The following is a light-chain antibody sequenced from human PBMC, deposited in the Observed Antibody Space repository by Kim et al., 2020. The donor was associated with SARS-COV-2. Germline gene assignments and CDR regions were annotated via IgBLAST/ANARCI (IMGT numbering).Light chain of an antibody. CDR3: QTWGTGIVV. J-gene: IGLJ2*01. Sequence: ASVKLTCTLSGGHSTYAIAWHQQQPEKGPRYLMKLNSDGSHSKGDGIPDRFSGSSSGAERYLTISSLQSEDEADYYCQTWGTGIVVFGRGTQLTVL. V-gene: IGLV4-69*01. CDR2: LNSDGSH. CDR1: GGHSTYA.